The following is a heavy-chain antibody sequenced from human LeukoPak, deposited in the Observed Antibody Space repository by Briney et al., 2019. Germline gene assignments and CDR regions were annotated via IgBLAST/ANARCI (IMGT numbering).Heavy chain of an antibody. CDR2: ITSGGSAT. CDR3: VREGKRNAFDI. CDR1: GFTFSSYE. D-gene: IGHD3-10*01. V-gene: IGHV3-48*03. J-gene: IGHJ3*02. Sequence: PGRSLRLSCAGSGFTFSSYEMNWVRQAPGKGLEWVTYITSGGSATYYADSVKGRFTISRDNAKNSLYLQMNNLRAEDTALYYCVREGKRNAFDIWGQGTMVTVSS.